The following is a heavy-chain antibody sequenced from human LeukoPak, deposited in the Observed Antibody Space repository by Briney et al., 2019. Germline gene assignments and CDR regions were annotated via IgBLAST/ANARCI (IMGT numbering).Heavy chain of an antibody. J-gene: IGHJ4*02. CDR2: ITGSGGSK. Sequence: GGPLRLSCAASGFTFSSYAMSWVRQAPRKGLEGVSSITGSGGSKYYTDSVKGRFTISRDNSKNTLYLQMNSLRAEDTAMYYCAKYQFHSSGYYHYAILDYWGQGTLVTVSS. D-gene: IGHD3-22*01. CDR1: GFTFSSYA. CDR3: AKYQFHSSGYYHYAILDY. V-gene: IGHV3-23*01.